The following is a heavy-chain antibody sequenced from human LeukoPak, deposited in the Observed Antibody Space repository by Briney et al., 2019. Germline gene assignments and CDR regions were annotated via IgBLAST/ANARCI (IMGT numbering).Heavy chain of an antibody. V-gene: IGHV3-48*04. D-gene: IGHD4-11*01. CDR1: VFTFSRSG. J-gene: IGHJ3*02. CDR3: AIKLQSHAFDI. Sequence: GGSLRLSCSASVFTFSRSGLSWVRQAPGKGLEWVSYISRSSNSIYYTDSVKGRFTISRDNAKNTLYLQMNSLRAEDTAVYYCAIKLQSHAFDIWGQGTMVTVSS. CDR2: ISRSSNSI.